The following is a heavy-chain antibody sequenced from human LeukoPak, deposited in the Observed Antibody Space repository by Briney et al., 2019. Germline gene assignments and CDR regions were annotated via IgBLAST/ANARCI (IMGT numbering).Heavy chain of an antibody. CDR1: GFTFSSYD. CDR2: ISGSGGST. V-gene: IGHV3-23*01. CDR3: AKSSYNYFDY. D-gene: IGHD5-24*01. J-gene: IGHJ4*02. Sequence: GGSLRLSCAASGFTFSSYDMTWVRQAPGKGLEWVSAISGSGGSTYYADSVKGRFTISRDNSKNTLYLQMNSLRAEDTAVYYCAKSSYNYFDYWGQGTLVTVSS.